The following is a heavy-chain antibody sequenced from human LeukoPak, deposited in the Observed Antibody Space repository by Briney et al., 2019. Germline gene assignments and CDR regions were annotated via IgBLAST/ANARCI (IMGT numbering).Heavy chain of an antibody. CDR3: ARTRGSYGKIDAFDI. V-gene: IGHV4-31*11. J-gene: IGHJ3*02. Sequence: PSETLSLTCAVSGGSIATSNFYWTWIRQPPGKGLEWIGCIYYSGTTYYNSSLKTRLTMSLDTSKNHFSLQLSSVTAADTAVYYCARTRGSYGKIDAFDIWGQGTMVSVSS. CDR2: IYYSGTT. CDR1: GGSIATSNFY. D-gene: IGHD3-16*01.